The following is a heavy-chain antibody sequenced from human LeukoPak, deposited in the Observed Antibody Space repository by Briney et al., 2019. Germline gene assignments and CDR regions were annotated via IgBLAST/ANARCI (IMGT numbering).Heavy chain of an antibody. Sequence: GGSLRLSCAASGFTVSSNYMSWVRQAPGKGLEWVSVIYSGGSTYYADSVKGRFTISRDNSKNTLYLQINSLRAEDTAVYYCAKVPRVGTTGTYDAFDIWGQGTMVTVSS. CDR2: IYSGGST. CDR1: GFTVSSNY. J-gene: IGHJ3*02. V-gene: IGHV3-66*02. D-gene: IGHD1-1*01. CDR3: AKVPRVGTTGTYDAFDI.